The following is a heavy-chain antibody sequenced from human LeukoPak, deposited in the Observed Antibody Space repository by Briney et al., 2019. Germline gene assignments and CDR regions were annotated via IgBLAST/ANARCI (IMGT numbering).Heavy chain of an antibody. CDR3: AKDSSGWSAFDY. CDR2: ISGSGGST. J-gene: IGHJ4*02. CDR1: GFTFSSYA. V-gene: IGHV3-23*01. D-gene: IGHD6-19*01. Sequence: GGSLRLSCAASGFTFSSYAMSWVRQAPGKGLEWVSTISGSGGSTYYADSVKGRFTISRDNSKNTLCLQMNSLRAEDTAVYYCAKDSSGWSAFDYWGQGTLVTVSS.